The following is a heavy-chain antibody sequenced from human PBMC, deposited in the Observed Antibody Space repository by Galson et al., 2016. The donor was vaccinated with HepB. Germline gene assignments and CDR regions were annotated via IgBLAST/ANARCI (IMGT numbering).Heavy chain of an antibody. Sequence: ETLSLTCTVSSDPVTSGTSYWSWVRQSPGKGLDWIGYIHDSGNTNYNPSIKSRVTISRDTSKNQFFLGLTSVTAADTAVYYCARDEGFYNGMDVWGQGTTVTVAS. D-gene: IGHD2-2*02. CDR2: IHDSGNT. V-gene: IGHV4-61*01. CDR3: ARDEGFYNGMDV. J-gene: IGHJ6*02. CDR1: SDPVTSGTSY.